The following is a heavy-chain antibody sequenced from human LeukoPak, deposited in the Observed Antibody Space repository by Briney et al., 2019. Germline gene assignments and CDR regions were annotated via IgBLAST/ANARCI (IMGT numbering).Heavy chain of an antibody. CDR3: AKEYYDNSGYFNGAFDI. D-gene: IGHD3-22*01. J-gene: IGHJ3*02. Sequence: GRSLRLSCAASGFTFDDYAMHWVRQAPGKGLEWVSGISWNSGSIGYADSVKGRFTISRDNAKNSLYLQMNSLRAEDTALYYCAKEYYDNSGYFNGAFDIWGQGTMVTVSS. CDR2: ISWNSGSI. V-gene: IGHV3-9*01. CDR1: GFTFDDYA.